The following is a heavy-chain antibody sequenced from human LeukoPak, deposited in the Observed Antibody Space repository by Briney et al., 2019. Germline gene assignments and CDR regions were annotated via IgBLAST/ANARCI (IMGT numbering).Heavy chain of an antibody. J-gene: IGHJ4*02. CDR2: IIPIFGTA. CDR3: ATGIAAAGILFDY. Sequence: SVKISCKASGGTFSSYAISWVRQAPGQGLEWMGGIIPIFGTANYAQKFQGRVTITADESTSTAYMELSSLRSEDTAVYYCATGIAAAGILFDYWGQGTLVTVCS. V-gene: IGHV1-69*13. CDR1: GGTFSSYA. D-gene: IGHD6-13*01.